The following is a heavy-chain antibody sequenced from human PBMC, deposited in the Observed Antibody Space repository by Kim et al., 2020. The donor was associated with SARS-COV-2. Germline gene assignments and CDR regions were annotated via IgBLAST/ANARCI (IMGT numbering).Heavy chain of an antibody. V-gene: IGHV3-66*01. CDR2: IYSGGST. CDR1: GFTVSSNY. D-gene: IGHD3-22*01. CDR3: ARGANYYDSSGYYYDVDY. J-gene: IGHJ4*02. Sequence: GGSLRLSCAASGFTVSSNYMSWVRQAPGKGLEWVSVIYSGGSTYYADYVKGRFTISRDNSKNTLYLQMNSLRAEDTAVYYCARGANYYDSSGYYYDVDYWGQGTLVTVSS.